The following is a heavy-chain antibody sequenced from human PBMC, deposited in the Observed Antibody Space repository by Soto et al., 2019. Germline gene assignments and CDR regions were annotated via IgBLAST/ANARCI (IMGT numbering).Heavy chain of an antibody. D-gene: IGHD2-8*01. J-gene: IGHJ2*01. V-gene: IGHV3-23*01. CDR2: ISGSGGST. CDR1: GFTFSSYA. CDR3: AINSFYQMLCRTESQVYAISMCWYFDL. Sequence: EVQLLESGGGLVQPGGSLRLSCAASGFTFSSYAMSWVRQAPGKGLEWVSAISGSGGSTYYADSVKGRFTISRDNSKNPLYLRMNSLRAEDTTVYYCAINSFYQMLCRTESQVYAISMCWYFDLWGRGTLVTVSS.